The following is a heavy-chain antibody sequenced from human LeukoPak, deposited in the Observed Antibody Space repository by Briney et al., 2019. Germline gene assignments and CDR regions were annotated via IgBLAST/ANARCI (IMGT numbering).Heavy chain of an antibody. D-gene: IGHD3-22*01. Sequence: GGSLRLSCAASGFTVSSNYMSWVRQAPGKGLEWVSVIYSGGSTYYADSVKGRFTISRDNSKNTLYLQMNSLRAEDTAVYYCAGGSDSAYYYDSSGYPPSFDYWGQGTLVTVSS. CDR2: IYSGGST. CDR3: AGGSDSAYYYDSSGYPPSFDY. CDR1: GFTVSSNY. J-gene: IGHJ4*02. V-gene: IGHV3-53*01.